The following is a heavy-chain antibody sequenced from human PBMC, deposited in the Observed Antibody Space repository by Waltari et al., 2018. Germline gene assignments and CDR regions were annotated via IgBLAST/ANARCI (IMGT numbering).Heavy chain of an antibody. CDR3: VRVDNNGLEPFDY. CDR1: GFTLSNYW. D-gene: IGHD1-1*01. Sequence: EVQLVESGGDLVQPGGSLRLSCEASGFTLSNYWIHWVRQAPGKGLGLFSGINGDGSRMTDAASGQGRFTLSRDNAKSTVYLQMSSLRAEDTALYYCVRVDNNGLEPFDYWGQGTLVTVSS. V-gene: IGHV3-74*01. J-gene: IGHJ4*02. CDR2: INGDGSRM.